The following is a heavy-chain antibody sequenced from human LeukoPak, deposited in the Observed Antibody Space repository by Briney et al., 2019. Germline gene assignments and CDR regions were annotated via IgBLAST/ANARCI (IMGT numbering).Heavy chain of an antibody. J-gene: IGHJ6*03. V-gene: IGHV4-39*01. CDR2: IYYSGST. CDR1: GGSISSSSYY. Sequence: SETLSLTCTVSGGSISSSSYYWGWGRQPPGTGVEWIGSIYYSGSTYYNPSLKSRVTISENTSKNQFSLKLSSVPAADTAVYYCARHRYYYYYMDVWGKGTTVTVSS. CDR3: ARHRYYYYYMDV.